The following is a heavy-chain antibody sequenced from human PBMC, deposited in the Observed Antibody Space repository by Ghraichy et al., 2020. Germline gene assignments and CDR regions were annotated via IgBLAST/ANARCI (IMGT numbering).Heavy chain of an antibody. V-gene: IGHV5-10-1*01. D-gene: IGHD2-2*01. CDR3: ARHYDPPVAPAGPNNWFDP. CDR1: GYSFAAYW. Sequence: GESLNISCEGSGYSFAAYWISWVRQMPGKGLEWMGTIDPSDSYSNYSPSFQGHVTISADKSISTAYLQWSSLKASDTAMYYCARHYDPPVAPAGPNNWFDPWGQGTLVTVSS. J-gene: IGHJ5*02. CDR2: IDPSDSYS.